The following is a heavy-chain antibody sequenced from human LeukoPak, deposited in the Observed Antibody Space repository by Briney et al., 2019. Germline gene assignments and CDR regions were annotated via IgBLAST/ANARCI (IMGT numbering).Heavy chain of an antibody. V-gene: IGHV3-7*01. D-gene: IGHD5-12*01. Sequence: PGGSLRLSCAASGFTFAGSWMSWVRQAPGKGLEWVANIKQDGSEKYYVDSVKGRFTISRDNAKNSLYLQMNSLRAEDTAVYYCARVRRIVARDPKPYYFDYWGQGTLVTVSS. CDR3: ARVRRIVARDPKPYYFDY. CDR1: GFTFAGSW. J-gene: IGHJ4*02. CDR2: IKQDGSEK.